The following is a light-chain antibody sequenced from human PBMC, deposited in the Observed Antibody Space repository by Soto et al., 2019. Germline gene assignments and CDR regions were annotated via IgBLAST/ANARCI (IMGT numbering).Light chain of an antibody. J-gene: IGKJ1*01. CDR3: LLDFSYFWA. CDR1: QAIRTA. CDR2: AAS. V-gene: IGKV1-6*01. Sequence: IQVAQSPSSLSASVGDIVAITWRASQAIRTALGWYQQKPGKPPKLLIYAASTLQGGVPPRFSGSGSGTDFTLTISSLQPEDFATYYCLLDFSYFWAFGQGTKVDI.